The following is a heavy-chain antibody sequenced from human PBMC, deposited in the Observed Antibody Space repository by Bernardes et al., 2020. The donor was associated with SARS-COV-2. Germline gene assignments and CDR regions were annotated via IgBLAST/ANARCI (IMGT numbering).Heavy chain of an antibody. D-gene: IGHD2-2*01. V-gene: IGHV1-18*01. CDR1: RYTFTSHG. J-gene: IGHJ6*02. Sequence: ASVKVSCKASRYTFTSHGISWVRQAPAQGLEWMGWISAYNGNTNYAQKLQGRVTMNTDTSTSTASMYLRSLRSDDTAVYYWARDGGCSSTSYYDGYYYGMDVWGQGTTVTVSS. CDR3: ARDGGCSSTSYYDGYYYGMDV. CDR2: ISAYNGNT.